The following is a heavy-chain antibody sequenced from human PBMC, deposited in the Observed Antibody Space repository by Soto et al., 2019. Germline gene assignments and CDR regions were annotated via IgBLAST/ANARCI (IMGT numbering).Heavy chain of an antibody. V-gene: IGHV4-30-4*01. Sequence: SETLSLTCTVSGGSISSGYYYWSWIRQPPGKGLEWIGYIYYIGSTYYNPSLKSRVTISVDTSKNQFSLKLSSVTAADTAVYYCARPKRTTVYYYYGMDVFGEVTTFT. J-gene: IGHJ6*02. CDR2: IYYIGST. D-gene: IGHD1-1*01. CDR1: GGSISSGYYY. CDR3: ARPKRTTVYYYYGMDV.